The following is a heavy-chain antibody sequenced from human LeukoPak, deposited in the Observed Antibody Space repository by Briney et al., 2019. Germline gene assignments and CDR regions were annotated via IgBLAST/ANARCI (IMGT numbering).Heavy chain of an antibody. V-gene: IGHV3-23*01. J-gene: IGHJ6*03. CDR1: RFTFSSYA. CDR2: ISGSGGST. D-gene: IGHD1-1*01. CDR3: ARTAMTTYYYYMDV. Sequence: GGSLRLSCAASRFTFSSYAMSWVRQAPGKGLEWVSAISGSGGSTYYADSVKGRFTISRDNSKNTLYLQMNSLRAEDTAVYYCARTAMTTYYYYMDVWGKGTTVTVSS.